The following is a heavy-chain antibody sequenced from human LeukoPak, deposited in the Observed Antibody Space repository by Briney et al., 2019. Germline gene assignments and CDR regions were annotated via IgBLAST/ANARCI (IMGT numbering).Heavy chain of an antibody. V-gene: IGHV4-59*08. Sequence: SETLSLTCTGSGGSISSYYWSWIRQPPGKGLEWIGYIYYSGSTNYNPSLKSRVTISVDTSKNQFSLKLSSVTAADTAVYYCARRGELYNWFDPWGQGTLVTVSS. CDR3: ARRGELYNWFDP. D-gene: IGHD1-26*01. CDR1: GGSISSYY. J-gene: IGHJ5*02. CDR2: IYYSGST.